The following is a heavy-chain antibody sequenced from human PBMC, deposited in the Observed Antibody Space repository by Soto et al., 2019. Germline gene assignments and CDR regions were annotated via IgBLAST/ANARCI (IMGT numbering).Heavy chain of an antibody. CDR3: ARLEGYYGSGRRDY. D-gene: IGHD3-10*01. V-gene: IGHV3-30-3*01. CDR2: ISYDGSNK. J-gene: IGHJ4*02. CDR1: GFTFSSYA. Sequence: QVQLVESGGGVVQPGRSLRLSCAASGFTFSSYAMHWVRQAPGKGLEWVAVISYDGSNKYYADSVKGRFTISRDNSKNTRYLQRNSLRAEDTAVYYCARLEGYYGSGRRDYWGQGTLVTVSS.